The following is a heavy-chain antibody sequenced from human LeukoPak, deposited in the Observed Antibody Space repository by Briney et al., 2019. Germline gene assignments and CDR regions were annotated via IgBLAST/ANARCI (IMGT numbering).Heavy chain of an antibody. CDR2: ILQSGGTT. D-gene: IGHD5-24*01. CDR3: SKDTIIGDGYWEFDL. Sequence: LAGGSLRLSCVASGFTFNSFALTWVRQAPGKGPEWVSGILQSGGTTYYADSVKGRFTIFRDNSRKTLYLQMNSLRVGDTDIYYCSKDTIIGDGYWEFDLWAQGPPVTVSS. V-gene: IGHV3-23*01. J-gene: IGHJ4*02. CDR1: GFTFNSFA.